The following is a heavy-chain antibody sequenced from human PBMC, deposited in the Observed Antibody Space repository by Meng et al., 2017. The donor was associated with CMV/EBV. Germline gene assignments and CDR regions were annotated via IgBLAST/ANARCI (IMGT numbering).Heavy chain of an antibody. V-gene: IGHV1-2*02. Sequence: ASVKVSCKASGYTFTGYYMHWVRQAPGQGLEWMGWINPNSGGTNYAQKFQGRVTMTRDTSISTAYMELSRLRSDDTAVYYCASLYYDFWSGYWGNYYYGMDVWGQGTTVTVS. D-gene: IGHD3-3*01. CDR3: ASLYYDFWSGYWGNYYYGMDV. J-gene: IGHJ6*02. CDR2: INPNSGGT. CDR1: GYTFTGYY.